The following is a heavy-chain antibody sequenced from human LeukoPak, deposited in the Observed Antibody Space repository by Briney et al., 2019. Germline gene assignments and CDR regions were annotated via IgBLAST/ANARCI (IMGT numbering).Heavy chain of an antibody. J-gene: IGHJ4*02. Sequence: ASVKVSCKASGYTFTSYDINWVRQATGQGLEWMGWMNSKGGDIGYAQKFRGRVTMTRNTSISTAYMELRSLRSDDTAVYYCARGGPEYCSGGSCNIFDYWGQGVLVTVSS. CDR2: MNSKGGDI. D-gene: IGHD2-15*01. V-gene: IGHV1-8*01. CDR1: GYTFTSYD. CDR3: ARGGPEYCSGGSCNIFDY.